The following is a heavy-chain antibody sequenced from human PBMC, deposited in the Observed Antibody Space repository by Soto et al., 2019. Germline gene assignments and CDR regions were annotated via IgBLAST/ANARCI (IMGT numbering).Heavy chain of an antibody. Sequence: QVQVVQYGVEVRRPGSSVKVSCKASGDTFKNCVISWVRQAPGQGLEWMGGIIPLFGTTDFAQRFQGRLTITTDECTTTAYMELSRLRSEDTATYYCAAELGVGKLSVVCGQGTTVIVSS. CDR1: GDTFKNCV. CDR2: IIPLFGTT. D-gene: IGHD7-27*01. J-gene: IGHJ6*02. V-gene: IGHV1-69*01. CDR3: AAELGVGKLSVV.